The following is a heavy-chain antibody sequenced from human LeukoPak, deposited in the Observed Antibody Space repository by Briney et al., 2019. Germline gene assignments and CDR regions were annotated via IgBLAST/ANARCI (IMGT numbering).Heavy chain of an antibody. Sequence: GTSVKVSCKASGGTFSSYAISWVRQTPGQGLEWMGGIIPIFGTANYAQKFQGRVTITADESTSTAYMELSSLRSEDTAVYYCARLRGVAGFDYWGQGTLVTVSS. CDR1: GGTFSSYA. CDR3: ARLRGVAGFDY. CDR2: IIPIFGTA. V-gene: IGHV1-69*13. J-gene: IGHJ4*02. D-gene: IGHD6-19*01.